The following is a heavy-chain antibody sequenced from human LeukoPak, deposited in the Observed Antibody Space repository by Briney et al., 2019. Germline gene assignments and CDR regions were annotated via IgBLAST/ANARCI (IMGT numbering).Heavy chain of an antibody. V-gene: IGHV3-30-3*01. J-gene: IGHJ4*02. Sequence: GGSLRLSCAASGFTFSSYAMHWVRQAPGKGLEWVAVISYDGSNKYYADSVKGRFTISRDNSKNTLYLQMNSLRAEDTAVYYCARVHGLSKGFVDYWGQGTLVTVSS. CDR2: ISYDGSNK. D-gene: IGHD3-10*01. CDR3: ARVHGLSKGFVDY. CDR1: GFTFSSYA.